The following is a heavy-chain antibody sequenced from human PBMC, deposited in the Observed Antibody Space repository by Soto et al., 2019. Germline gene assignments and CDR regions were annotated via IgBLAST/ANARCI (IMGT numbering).Heavy chain of an antibody. Sequence: QVQLVQSGAGLRKPGASVKIACKASGYTFTAYSIHWVRQAPGQSLEWMGWINAGNGDTKSSQRFQGRVTLTTDTSATTSYMELNTLTSEDTAVYFCARVRDRFKWGCFDSWGQGTLVTVSS. CDR3: ARVRDRFKWGCFDS. CDR1: GYTFTAYS. D-gene: IGHD1-26*01. V-gene: IGHV1-3*01. CDR2: INAGNGDT. J-gene: IGHJ4*02.